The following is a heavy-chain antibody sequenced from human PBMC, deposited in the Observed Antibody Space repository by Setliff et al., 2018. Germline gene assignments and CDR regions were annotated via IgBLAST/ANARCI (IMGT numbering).Heavy chain of an antibody. CDR1: GFSITNGYY. J-gene: IGHJ4*02. D-gene: IGHD3-3*02. CDR3: ARHLWGRWMAASSDYFDY. Sequence: SETLSLTCAVSGFSITNGYYWGWIRQPPGKGLGWLGSLFQTGTTYYNPSLESRVTMSVDTSNNQFSLKLHSVTAADTAVYYCARHLWGRWMAASSDYFDYWGQGSLVTVSS. CDR2: LFQTGTT. V-gene: IGHV4-38-2*01.